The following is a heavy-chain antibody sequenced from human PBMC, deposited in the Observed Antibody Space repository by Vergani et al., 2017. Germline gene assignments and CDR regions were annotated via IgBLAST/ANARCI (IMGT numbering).Heavy chain of an antibody. J-gene: IGHJ1*01. Sequence: EVQLLESGGGSAQPGGSLRLSCTASGFIFSTYAMSWVRQAPGKGLEWVSGISASGAPTYYADSVKGRFSISRDNSKNSLYLQMNSLRAEDTAVYYCASVREQPSSWYIRGYFQHWGQGTLVTVSS. CDR2: ISASGAPT. D-gene: IGHD6-13*01. CDR1: GFIFSTYA. V-gene: IGHV3-23*01. CDR3: ASVREQPSSWYIRGYFQH.